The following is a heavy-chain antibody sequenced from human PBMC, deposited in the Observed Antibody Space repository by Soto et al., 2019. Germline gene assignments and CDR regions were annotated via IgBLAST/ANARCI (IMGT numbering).Heavy chain of an antibody. CDR1: GYSFNNNW. Sequence: GESLKISCKGSGYSFNNNWIGWVRQMPGKGLEWMGIIHPGDSDSRYSPSFQGQVTMSVDKSINTAYLQWSSLKASDTAMYYCARRDSSGFSDYWGQGTLVTVSS. CDR3: ARRDSSGFSDY. CDR2: IHPGDSDS. D-gene: IGHD3-22*01. V-gene: IGHV5-51*01. J-gene: IGHJ4*02.